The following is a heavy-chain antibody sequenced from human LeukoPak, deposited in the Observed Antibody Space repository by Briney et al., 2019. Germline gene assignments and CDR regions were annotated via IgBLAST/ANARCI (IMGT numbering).Heavy chain of an antibody. D-gene: IGHD4-17*01. V-gene: IGHV4-30-2*01. CDR1: GDSISSGGYS. CDR3: ASYGPPTLGRAFDI. J-gene: IGHJ3*02. CDR2: IYHSGST. Sequence: PSQTLSLTCAVSGDSISSGGYSWRWIRQPPGGGLEWIGYIYHSGSTYYNPSLKSRFTISVDRSKNQFSLKLSSVTAADTAVYYCASYGPPTLGRAFDIWGQGTMVTVSS.